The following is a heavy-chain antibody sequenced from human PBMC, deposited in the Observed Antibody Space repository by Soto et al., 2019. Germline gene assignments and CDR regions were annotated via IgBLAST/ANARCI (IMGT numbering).Heavy chain of an antibody. Sequence: GGSLRLSCGTSGFTFSDYYMGWVRQAPGKGLELVSYISGSGSYTLYADSVKGRFTVSRDNANNSLSLLMSSLRGEDTAIYYCVRDSSPYSGGRKEFGAFAIWGRGTVVTVSS. V-gene: IGHV3-11*06. CDR2: ISGSGSYT. D-gene: IGHD2-21*01. CDR3: VRDSSPYSGGRKEFGAFAI. J-gene: IGHJ3*02. CDR1: GFTFSDYY.